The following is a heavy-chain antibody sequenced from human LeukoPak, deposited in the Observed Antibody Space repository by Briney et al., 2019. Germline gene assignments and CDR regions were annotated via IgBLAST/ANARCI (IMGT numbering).Heavy chain of an antibody. Sequence: SETLSLTCTVSGGSISSHYWSWIRQPPGKGLEWIAYLFDSVNTKDNPSLQSRLTLSADTSKNQFSLRLSSVTAADTAVYYCATIKRGSIFGYFDFWGQGIRVTVSS. CDR2: LFDSVNT. CDR3: ATIKRGSIFGYFDF. V-gene: IGHV4-59*11. CDR1: GGSISSHY. D-gene: IGHD5-18*01. J-gene: IGHJ4*02.